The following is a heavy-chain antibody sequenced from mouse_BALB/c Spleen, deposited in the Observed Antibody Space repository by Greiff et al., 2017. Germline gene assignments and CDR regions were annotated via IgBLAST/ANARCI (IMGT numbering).Heavy chain of an antibody. D-gene: IGHD1-1*01. J-gene: IGHJ3*01. CDR3: ARDEDYGSSLFAY. CDR2: ISDGGSYT. V-gene: IGHV5-4*02. CDR1: GFTFSDYY. Sequence: DVKLVESGGGLVKPGGSLKLSCAASGFTFSDYYMYWVRQTPEKRLEWVATISDGGSYTYYPDSVKGRFTISRDSAKNNLYLQMSSLKSEDTAMYYCARDEDYGSSLFAYWGQGTLVTVSA.